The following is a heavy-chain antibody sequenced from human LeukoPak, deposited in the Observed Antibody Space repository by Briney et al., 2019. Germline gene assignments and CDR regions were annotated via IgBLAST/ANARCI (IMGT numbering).Heavy chain of an antibody. CDR1: GGSISSGGYS. CDR3: ARGVRRWLQLSYFDY. Sequence: SETLSLTCAVSGGSISSGGYSWSWIRQPPGKGLEWIGYIYHSGSTYYNPSLKSRVTISVDTSKNQFSLKLSSVTAADTAVYYCARGVRRWLQLSYFDYWGQGTLVTVSS. J-gene: IGHJ4*02. V-gene: IGHV4-30-2*01. CDR2: IYHSGST. D-gene: IGHD5-24*01.